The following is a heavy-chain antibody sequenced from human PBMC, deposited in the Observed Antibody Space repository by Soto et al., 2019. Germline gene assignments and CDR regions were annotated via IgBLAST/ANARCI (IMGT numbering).Heavy chain of an antibody. CDR2: IIPILGIA. J-gene: IGHJ5*02. Sequence: GASVKVYCKASGGTFSSYTISWVRQAPGQGLEWMGRIIPILGIANYAQKFQGRVTITADKSTSTAYMELSSLRSEDTAVYYCARGPRTIVVVPAAKYNWFDPWGQGTLVPVSS. D-gene: IGHD2-2*01. CDR1: GGTFSSYT. V-gene: IGHV1-69*02. CDR3: ARGPRTIVVVPAAKYNWFDP.